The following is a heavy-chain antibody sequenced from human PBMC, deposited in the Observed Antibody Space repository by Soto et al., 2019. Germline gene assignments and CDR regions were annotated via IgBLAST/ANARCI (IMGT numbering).Heavy chain of an antibody. V-gene: IGHV3-11*04. CDR1: GFTFSDYY. Sequence: PGGSLRLSCAASGFTFSDYYMSWIRQAPGKGLEWVSYISSSGSTIYYADSVKGRFTISRDNAKNSLYLQMNSLRAEDTAVYYCAREGNSRGSGSYYNEASGMDVWGQGTTVTVSS. CDR3: AREGNSRGSGSYYNEASGMDV. CDR2: ISSSGSTI. J-gene: IGHJ6*02. D-gene: IGHD3-10*01.